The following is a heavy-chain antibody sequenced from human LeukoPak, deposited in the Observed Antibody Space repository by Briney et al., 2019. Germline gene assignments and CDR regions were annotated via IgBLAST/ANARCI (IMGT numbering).Heavy chain of an antibody. D-gene: IGHD4-17*01. J-gene: IGHJ6*02. V-gene: IGHV3-48*04. Sequence: PGGSLRLSCAASGFTFSSYGMHWVRQAPGKGLEWVSYISTSGSITYYADSVKGRFTISRDNARNSLYLQMNSLRAEDTAAYYCARDGTTVTTNYYYGMDVWGQGTTVTVSS. CDR2: ISTSGSIT. CDR1: GFTFSSYG. CDR3: ARDGTTVTTNYYYGMDV.